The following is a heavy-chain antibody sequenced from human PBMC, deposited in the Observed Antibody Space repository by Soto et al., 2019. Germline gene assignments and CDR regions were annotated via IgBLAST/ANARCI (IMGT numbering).Heavy chain of an antibody. CDR1: GFTFSSYA. V-gene: IGHV3-23*01. J-gene: IGHJ3*02. Sequence: EVQLLESGGGLVQPGGSLRLSCAASGFTFSSYAMSWVRQAPGKGLEWVSDIRAGGGNTNYADSVKGRFTISRDNSKNTLYLQMNSLRAEDTAVYYCAKGRRVGQMWFDIWGQGTMVTVSS. CDR3: AKGRRVGQMWFDI. CDR2: IRAGGGNT. D-gene: IGHD1-26*01.